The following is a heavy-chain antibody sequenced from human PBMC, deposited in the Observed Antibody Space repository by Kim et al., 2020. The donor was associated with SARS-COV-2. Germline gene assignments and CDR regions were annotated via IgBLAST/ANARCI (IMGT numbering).Heavy chain of an antibody. D-gene: IGHD1-1*01. V-gene: IGHV3-23*01. Sequence: GGSLRLSCAASGFTFSNYAMAWVRQAPGTGLDWVSTIAGTDATTYYADSVKGRFTIYRDNSKNTLYLQMNSLRAEDTGIYYCAKDVLTLAGNFYGVYFDYWGQGTLVTVSS. J-gene: IGHJ4*02. CDR1: GFTFSNYA. CDR2: IAGTDATT. CDR3: AKDVLTLAGNFYGVYFDY.